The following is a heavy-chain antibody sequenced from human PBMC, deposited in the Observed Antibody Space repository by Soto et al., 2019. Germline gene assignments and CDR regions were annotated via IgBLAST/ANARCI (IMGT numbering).Heavy chain of an antibody. V-gene: IGHV4-59*01. D-gene: IGHD3-16*02. CDR1: GGSISSYY. CDR2: IYYSGST. J-gene: IGHJ5*02. Sequence: SETLSLTCTVSGGSISSYYWSWIRQPPGKGLEWIGYIYYSGSTNYNPSLKSRVTISVDTSKNQFSLKLSSVTAADTAVYYCAREVIFWGSYRTNWFDPWGQGTLVTVSS. CDR3: AREVIFWGSYRTNWFDP.